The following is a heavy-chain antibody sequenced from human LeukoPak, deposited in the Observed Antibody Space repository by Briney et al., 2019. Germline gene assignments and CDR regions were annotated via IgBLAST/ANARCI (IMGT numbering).Heavy chain of an antibody. Sequence: GGSLRLSCAASGFNFDEYAMHWIRQAPGKGPEWVSRISWDGDIINYADSVKGRFTVSRDNKENSLFLQMNTLRGDDTALYYCANGRDRSSWCVLDDWGQGTRVIVSS. J-gene: IGHJ4*02. D-gene: IGHD6-13*01. CDR1: GFNFDEYA. CDR3: ANGRDRSSWCVLDD. V-gene: IGHV3-43D*04. CDR2: ISWDGDII.